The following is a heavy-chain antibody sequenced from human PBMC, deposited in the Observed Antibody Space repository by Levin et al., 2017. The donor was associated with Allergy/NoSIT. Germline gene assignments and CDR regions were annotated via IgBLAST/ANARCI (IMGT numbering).Heavy chain of an antibody. V-gene: IGHV3-9*01. D-gene: IGHD4-17*01. CDR1: FVTFYSSA. J-gene: IGHJ3*02. CDR3: AKDTIDYGDYDRGFAFDI. Sequence: SLLLSFSSSFVTFYSSAPPRVRQAPGPFLSFFSCLLLPLFLIGYADSVKGRFTISRDNAKNSLYLQMNSLRAEDTALYYCAKDTIDYGDYDRGFAFDIWGQGTMVTVSS. CDR2: LLLPLFLI.